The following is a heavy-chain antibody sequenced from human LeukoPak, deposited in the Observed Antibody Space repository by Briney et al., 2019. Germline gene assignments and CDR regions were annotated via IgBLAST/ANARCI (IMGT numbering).Heavy chain of an antibody. V-gene: IGHV4-34*01. D-gene: IGHD3-10*01. CDR3: ARGKTYYYGSGSYGPPFDY. CDR2: INHSGST. J-gene: IGHJ4*02. CDR1: GGSFSGYY. Sequence: SETLSLTCAVYGGSFSGYYWSWIRQPPGKGLEWIGEINHSGSTNYNPSLKSRVTISVNTSKNQFSLKLSSVAAADTAVYYCARGKTYYYGSGSYGPPFDYWGQGTLVTVSS.